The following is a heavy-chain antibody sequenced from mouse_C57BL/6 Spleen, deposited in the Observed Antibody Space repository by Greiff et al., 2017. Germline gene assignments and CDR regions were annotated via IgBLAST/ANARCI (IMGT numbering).Heavy chain of an antibody. CDR2: IYPGSGST. V-gene: IGHV1-55*01. Sequence: QVQLQQSGAELVKPGASVKMSCKASGYTFTSYWITWVKQRPGQGLEWIGDIYPGSGSTNYNEKFKSKATLTVDTSSSTAYMQLSSLTSEDSAVYYCARGDDYDAMAYWGQGTLVTVSA. J-gene: IGHJ3*01. CDR1: GYTFTSYW. CDR3: ARGDDYDAMAY. D-gene: IGHD2-4*01.